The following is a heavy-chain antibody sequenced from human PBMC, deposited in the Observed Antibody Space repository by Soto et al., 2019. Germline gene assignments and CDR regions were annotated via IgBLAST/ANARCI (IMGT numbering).Heavy chain of an antibody. CDR1: GGSMISYY. Sequence: SETLSLTCTVSGGSMISYYWSWIRQPPGKGLEWIGYIYYSGSTNYNPSLKSRVTISVDTSKNQFSLNLSSVTAADTAVYYCASSNIAAAGFYYYGMDVWGRGTTVTVSS. J-gene: IGHJ6*02. D-gene: IGHD6-13*01. CDR3: ASSNIAAAGFYYYGMDV. CDR2: IYYSGST. V-gene: IGHV4-59*01.